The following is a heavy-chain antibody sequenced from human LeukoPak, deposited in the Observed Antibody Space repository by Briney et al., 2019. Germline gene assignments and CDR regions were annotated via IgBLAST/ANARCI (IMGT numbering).Heavy chain of an antibody. Sequence: ASVKVSCKASGYTFTDYYMHWVRQAPGQGLQWMGRINPKTGGTNYAQKFQGMVTMTRDTSISTAYMELSRLGSDDTAVYYCARRVQSTGVFDYWGQGTLVTVSS. CDR1: GYTFTDYY. V-gene: IGHV1-2*06. CDR3: ARRVQSTGVFDY. J-gene: IGHJ4*02. D-gene: IGHD2-8*02. CDR2: INPKTGGT.